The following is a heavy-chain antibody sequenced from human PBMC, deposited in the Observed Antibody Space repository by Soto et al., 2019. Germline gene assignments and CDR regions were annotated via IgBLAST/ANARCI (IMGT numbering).Heavy chain of an antibody. CDR1: GFTFSSYS. CDR2: ISSSSSTI. J-gene: IGHJ6*03. V-gene: IGHV3-48*01. Sequence: GGSLRLSCAASGFTFSSYSMNWVRQAPGKGLEWVSYISSSSSTIYYADSVKGRFTISRDNAKNSLYLQMNSLRAEDTAVYYCARDHLLWFGELFYYYYYMDVWGKGTTVTVS. D-gene: IGHD3-10*01. CDR3: ARDHLLWFGELFYYYYYMDV.